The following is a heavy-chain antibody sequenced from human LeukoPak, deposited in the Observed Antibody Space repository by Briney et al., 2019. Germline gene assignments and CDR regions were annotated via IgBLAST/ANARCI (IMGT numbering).Heavy chain of an antibody. CDR1: GFTISTYW. Sequence: GGSLRLSCTASGFTISTYWMSWVRQAPGKGLEWVANINQDGSKKYYVDSVKGRFTISRDNVKNSVYLQMNSLRAEDAAVYSCARAVAAADSYWGRGTLVTVSS. CDR3: ARAVAAADSY. J-gene: IGHJ4*02. CDR2: INQDGSKK. V-gene: IGHV3-7*04. D-gene: IGHD6-13*01.